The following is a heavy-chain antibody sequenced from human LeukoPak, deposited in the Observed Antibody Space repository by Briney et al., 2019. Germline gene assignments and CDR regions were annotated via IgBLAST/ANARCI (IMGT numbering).Heavy chain of an antibody. Sequence: SETLSLICAVSGGSISSGGYSWGWIRQPPGKGLEWIGYIYHSGSTYYNPSLKSRVTISVDRSKNQSSLKLSSVTATDTAVYYCARGGYSSGWYGYDAFDIWGQGTMVTVSS. CDR3: ARGGYSSGWYGYDAFDI. CDR1: GGSISSGGYS. D-gene: IGHD6-19*01. V-gene: IGHV4-30-2*01. J-gene: IGHJ3*02. CDR2: IYHSGST.